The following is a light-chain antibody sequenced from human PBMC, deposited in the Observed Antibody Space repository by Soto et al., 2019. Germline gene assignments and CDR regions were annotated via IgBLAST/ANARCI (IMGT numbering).Light chain of an antibody. J-gene: IGLJ3*02. CDR3: AAWDDSLRGWV. CDR1: RSNIGAGYD. V-gene: IGLV1-40*01. CDR2: DTS. Sequence: QSVLTQPPSVSGAPGQRVTISCTGTRSNIGAGYDVHWYQQLPGTAPKLLIYDTSNRPSGVPDRFSGSKSGTSASLAISGLRSEDEADYYCAAWDDSLRGWVFGGGTKLTVL.